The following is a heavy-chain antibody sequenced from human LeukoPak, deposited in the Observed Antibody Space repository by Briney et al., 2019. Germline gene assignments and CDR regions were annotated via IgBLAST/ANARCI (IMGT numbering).Heavy chain of an antibody. CDR2: IYSGGGT. J-gene: IGHJ4*02. D-gene: IGHD4-17*01. CDR3: ARGFRSVTTWGYFDY. CDR1: GFTFSTNY. Sequence: GGSLRLSCAASGFTFSTNYMSWVGQAPGKGLEWVSLIYSGGGTYYADSVNGRFTISRDNSRNTLSLQMNSLRVDDTAVYYCARGFRSVTTWGYFDYWGQGALVTVSS. V-gene: IGHV3-66*01.